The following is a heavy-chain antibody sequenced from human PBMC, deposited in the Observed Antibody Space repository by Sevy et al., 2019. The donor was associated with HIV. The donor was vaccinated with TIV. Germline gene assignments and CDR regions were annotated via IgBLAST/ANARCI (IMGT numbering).Heavy chain of an antibody. J-gene: IGHJ4*02. Sequence: SETLSLTCAVYGGSFSGYYWSWIRQPPGKGLEWIGEINHSGSTNYNPSLKSRVTISVDTSKNQFSLKLSSVTAADTAVYYCAGGPAGAGTPPYFDYWGQGTLVTVSS. CDR3: AGGPAGAGTPPYFDY. V-gene: IGHV4-34*01. CDR2: INHSGST. CDR1: GGSFSGYY. D-gene: IGHD6-13*01.